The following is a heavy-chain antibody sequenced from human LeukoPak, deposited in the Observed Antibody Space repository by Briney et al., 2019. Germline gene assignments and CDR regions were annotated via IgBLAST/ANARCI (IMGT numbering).Heavy chain of an antibody. Sequence: TPSGTLSLTCTVSGGSITTYYWTWVRQPPGKGLEWIGYISYTGSSNYNPSLRSRVTMSIDASKNQFSLRLSSVTAADTALYLCARSRGGVTLDSWGQGTLVTVSS. V-gene: IGHV4-59*08. CDR2: ISYTGSS. CDR3: ARSRGGVTLDS. D-gene: IGHD3-3*01. CDR1: GGSITTYY. J-gene: IGHJ4*02.